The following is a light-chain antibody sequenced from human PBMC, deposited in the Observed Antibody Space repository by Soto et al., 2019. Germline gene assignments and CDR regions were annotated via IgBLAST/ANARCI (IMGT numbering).Light chain of an antibody. CDR3: SSDTRTSSLGV. CDR1: SSDVGGYNY. Sequence: QSALTQPASVSGSPGQSITISCTGTSSDVGGYNYVSWYQQHPGKAPKLMIYEVTNRPSGVSNRFSGSKSGNTASLTISGLQAEAEADYYCSSDTRTSSLGVFGGGTKLTVL. J-gene: IGLJ3*02. V-gene: IGLV2-14*01. CDR2: EVT.